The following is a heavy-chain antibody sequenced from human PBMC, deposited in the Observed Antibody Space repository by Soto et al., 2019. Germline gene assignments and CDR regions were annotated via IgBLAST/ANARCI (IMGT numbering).Heavy chain of an antibody. CDR2: IYSGGST. CDR3: ARAEGQYFSITSCHSSGDDYYYYYYMDV. V-gene: IGHV3-66*01. Sequence: HPGGSLRLSCAASGFTVSSNYMSWVRQAPGKGLEWVSVIYSGGSTYYADSVKGRFTISRDNSKNTLYLQMNSLRAEDTAVYYCARAEGQYFSITSCHSSGDDYYYYYYMDVWGKGTTVTVSS. CDR1: GFTVSSNY. J-gene: IGHJ6*03. D-gene: IGHD2-2*01.